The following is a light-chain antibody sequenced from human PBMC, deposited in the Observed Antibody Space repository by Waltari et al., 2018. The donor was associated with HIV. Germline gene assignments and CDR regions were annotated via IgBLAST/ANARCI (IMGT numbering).Light chain of an antibody. J-gene: IGLJ3*02. CDR3: SSYSTRGFVL. CDR1: ASDMTTFNF. Sequence: SALTQPASVSGSPGQSITISCTGPASDMTTFNFVSWYQQSPGRAPQLIIFEVYFRPSGVSDRFSGSQSGDTASLTISALRAEDEGDYFCSSYSTRGFVLFGGGTKVTVL. V-gene: IGLV2-14*01. CDR2: EVY.